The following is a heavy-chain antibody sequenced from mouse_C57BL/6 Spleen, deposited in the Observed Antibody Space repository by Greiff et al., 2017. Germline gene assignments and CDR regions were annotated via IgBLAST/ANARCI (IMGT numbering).Heavy chain of an antibody. V-gene: IGHV1-55*01. CDR2: IYPGSGST. CDR3: ARERGYYYGSSPYAMDY. Sequence: QVQLQQPGAELVKPGASVKMSCKASGYTFTSSWITWVKQRPGQGLEWIGDIYPGSGSTNYNEKFKSKATLTVATSSSTAYMQLSSLPSEDSAVYYCARERGYYYGSSPYAMDYWGQGTSVTVSS. D-gene: IGHD1-1*01. CDR1: GYTFTSSW. J-gene: IGHJ4*01.